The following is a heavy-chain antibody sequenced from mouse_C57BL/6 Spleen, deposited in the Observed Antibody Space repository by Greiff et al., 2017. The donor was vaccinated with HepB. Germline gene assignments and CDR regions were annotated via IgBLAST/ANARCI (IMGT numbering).Heavy chain of an antibody. Sequence: EVQLQQSGPELVKPGASVKIPCKASGYTFTDYNMDWVKQSHGKSLEWIGDINPNNGGTIYNQKFKGKATLTVDKSSSTAYMELRSLTSEDTAVYYCARGDSNYEAWFAYWGQGTLVTVSA. CDR1: GYTFTDYN. CDR3: ARGDSNYEAWFAY. D-gene: IGHD2-5*01. CDR2: INPNNGGT. V-gene: IGHV1-18*01. J-gene: IGHJ3*01.